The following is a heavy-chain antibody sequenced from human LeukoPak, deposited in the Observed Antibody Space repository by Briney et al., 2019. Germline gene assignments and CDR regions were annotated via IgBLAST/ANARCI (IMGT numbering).Heavy chain of an antibody. CDR2: INPNSGGT. CDR1: GYTFTGCY. CDR3: ARADCSSTSCYWYRFATSGMDV. J-gene: IGHJ6*02. D-gene: IGHD2-2*01. Sequence: ASVKVSCKASGYTFTGCYMHWVRQAPGQGLEWMGRINPNSGGTNYAQKFQGRVTMTRDTSTSTAYMELRSLRSDDTAVYYCARADCSSTSCYWYRFATSGMDVWGQGTTVTVSS. V-gene: IGHV1-2*06.